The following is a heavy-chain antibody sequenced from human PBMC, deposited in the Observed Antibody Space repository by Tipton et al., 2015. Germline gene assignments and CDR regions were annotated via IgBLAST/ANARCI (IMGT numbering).Heavy chain of an antibody. D-gene: IGHD5-24*01. CDR2: IYYSGRT. Sequence: LRLSCTVSGGSISSNKYYWGWIRQPPGKGLEWIGSIYYSGRTYYNPSLKSRSTIAVDTSKNQFSLKVISVTAADTAVYYCARHLEMPTTQELFAYWGQGTLVTVSS. J-gene: IGHJ4*02. V-gene: IGHV4-39*01. CDR3: ARHLEMPTTQELFAY. CDR1: GGSISSNKYY.